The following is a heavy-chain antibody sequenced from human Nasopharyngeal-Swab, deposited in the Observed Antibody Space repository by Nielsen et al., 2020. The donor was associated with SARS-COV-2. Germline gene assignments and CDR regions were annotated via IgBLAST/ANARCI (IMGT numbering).Heavy chain of an antibody. CDR1: GFTFSSYD. CDR2: IGTAGDT. V-gene: IGHV3-13*04. D-gene: IGHD6-13*01. J-gene: IGHJ4*02. Sequence: GESLKISCAASGFTFSSYDMHWVRQATGKGLEWVSAIGTAGDTYYPGSVKGRFTISRENAKNTLYLQMNSLRAEDTAVYYCAKDHQKYSRWGPGYSSSWYFDYWGQGTLVTVSS. CDR3: AKDHQKYSRWGPGYSSSWYFDY.